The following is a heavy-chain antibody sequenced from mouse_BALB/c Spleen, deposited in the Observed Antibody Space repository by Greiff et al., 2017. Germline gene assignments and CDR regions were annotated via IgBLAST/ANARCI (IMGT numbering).Heavy chain of an antibody. J-gene: IGHJ2*01. CDR3: ARNYYGSSSLFYYFDY. CDR2: ISSGGSYT. D-gene: IGHD1-1*01. V-gene: IGHV5-6*03. Sequence: DVMLVESGGGLVKPGGSLKLSCAASGFTFSSYGMSWVRQTPDKRLEWVATISSGGSYTYYPDSVKGRFTISRDNAKNTLYLQMSSLKSEDTAMYYCARNYYGSSSLFYYFDYWGQGTTLTVSS. CDR1: GFTFSSYG.